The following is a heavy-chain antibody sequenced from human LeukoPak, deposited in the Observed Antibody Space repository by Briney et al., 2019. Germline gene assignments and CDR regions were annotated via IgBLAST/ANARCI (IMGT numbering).Heavy chain of an antibody. Sequence: GGSLRLSCAASGFTFSSYGMHWVRQAPGKGLEWVAVIWYDGSNKYYADSVKGRFTISRGNSKNTLYLQMNSLRAEDTAVYYCARDRRDSSGYYRFDYWGQGTLVTVSS. CDR3: ARDRRDSSGYYRFDY. J-gene: IGHJ4*02. CDR1: GFTFSSYG. V-gene: IGHV3-33*01. D-gene: IGHD3-22*01. CDR2: IWYDGSNK.